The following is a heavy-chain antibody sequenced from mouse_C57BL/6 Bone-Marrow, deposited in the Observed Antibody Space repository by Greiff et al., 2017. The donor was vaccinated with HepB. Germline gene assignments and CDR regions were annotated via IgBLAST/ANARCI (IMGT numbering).Heavy chain of an antibody. J-gene: IGHJ2*01. D-gene: IGHD2-3*01. CDR3: ARGSIMVTYRYFDD. CDR1: GFTFSSYA. V-gene: IGHV5-4*03. Sequence: EVKLVESGGGLVKPGGSLKLSCAASGFTFSSYAMSWVRQTPEKRLEWVATISDGGSYTYYPDNVKGRFTISRDNAKNNLYLQMSHLKTEDTAMYYCARGSIMVTYRYFDDWGQGTTLTVSS. CDR2: ISDGGSYT.